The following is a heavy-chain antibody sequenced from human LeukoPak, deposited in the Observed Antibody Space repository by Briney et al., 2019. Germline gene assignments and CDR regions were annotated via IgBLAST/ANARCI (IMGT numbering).Heavy chain of an antibody. J-gene: IGHJ6*03. V-gene: IGHV1-8*03. CDR1: GYTFTSYD. Sequence: ASVKVSCKASGYTFTSYDINWVRQAAGQGLEWMGWMNPNSGNTGYAQKFQGRVTITRNTSISTAYMELSSLRSEDTAVYYCARGKGTRLCSSTSCYAPYYYYCMDVWGKGTTVTVSS. CDR3: ARGKGTRLCSSTSCYAPYYYYCMDV. CDR2: MNPNSGNT. D-gene: IGHD2-2*01.